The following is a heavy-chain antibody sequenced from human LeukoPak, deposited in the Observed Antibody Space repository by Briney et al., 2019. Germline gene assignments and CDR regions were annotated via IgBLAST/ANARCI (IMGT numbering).Heavy chain of an antibody. V-gene: IGHV4-61*02. CDR2: IYTSGST. CDR1: GGSISSGSYY. D-gene: IGHD6-13*01. CDR3: ARGNLGIAAAGTLRFDP. Sequence: SETLSLTCTVSGGSISSGSYYWSWIRQPAGKGLEWIGRIYTSGSTNYNPSLKSRVTISVDTSKNQFSLKLSSVTAAYTAVYYCARGNLGIAAAGTLRFDPWGQGTLVTVSS. J-gene: IGHJ5*02.